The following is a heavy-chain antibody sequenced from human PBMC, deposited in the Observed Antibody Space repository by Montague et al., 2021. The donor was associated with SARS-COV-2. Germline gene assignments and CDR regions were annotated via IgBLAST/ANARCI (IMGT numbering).Heavy chain of an antibody. V-gene: IGHV4-39*01. CDR3: ARSSRQRGHTTFDY. Sequence: SETLSLTCTVSGGSISSSSYYWGWIRQPPGKGLEWIGSIYYSGSTYYNPSLKSRVTISVDTSKNQFSLKLSSVTAADTAVYYCARSSRQRGHTTFDYWGQGTLVTVSS. D-gene: IGHD2-2*01. J-gene: IGHJ4*02. CDR2: IYYSGST. CDR1: GGSISSSSYY.